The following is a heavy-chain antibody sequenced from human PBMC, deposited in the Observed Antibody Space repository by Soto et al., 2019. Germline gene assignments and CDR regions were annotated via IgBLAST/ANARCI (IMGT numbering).Heavy chain of an antibody. CDR2: IDPSDSYT. CDR3: ARPKLYYYDSSGYPVYYFDY. CDR1: GYSFTSYW. V-gene: IGHV5-10-1*01. D-gene: IGHD3-22*01. Sequence: GESLKISCKGSGYSFTSYWISWVRQMPGKGLEWMGRIDPSDSYTNYSPSFQGHVTISADKSISTAYLQWSSLKASDTAMYYCARPKLYYYDSSGYPVYYFDYWGQGTLVTVSS. J-gene: IGHJ4*02.